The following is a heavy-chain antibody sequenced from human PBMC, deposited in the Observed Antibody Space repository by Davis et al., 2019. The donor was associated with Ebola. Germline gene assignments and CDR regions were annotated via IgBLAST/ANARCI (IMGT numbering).Heavy chain of an antibody. V-gene: IGHV3-7*01. CDR3: ARDRSGGAFDI. D-gene: IGHD2-15*01. CDR1: GFTFSDYW. J-gene: IGHJ3*02. Sequence: PGGSLRLSCEASGFTFSDYWMGWVRQTQGKGLEWVANIKKDGSENYYVDSVRGRFTGSRDNAKNSLYLQLNNLRDEDTAVYYCARDRSGGAFDIWGQGTMVTVSS. CDR2: IKKDGSEN.